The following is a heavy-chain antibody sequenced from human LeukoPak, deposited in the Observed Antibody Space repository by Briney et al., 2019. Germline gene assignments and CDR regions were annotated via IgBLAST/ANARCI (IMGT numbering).Heavy chain of an antibody. CDR3: AKDSCSSTSCRKVYFDY. J-gene: IGHJ4*02. D-gene: IGHD2-2*01. CDR1: GFTFSSYA. CDR2: ISGSGGST. Sequence: GGSLRLSCAASGFTFSSYAMSWVRQAPGKGLEWVSAISGSGGSTYYADSVKGRFTISRDNSKNTLYLQMNSLRAEDTAVYYCAKDSCSSTSCRKVYFDYWGQGTLVTVSS. V-gene: IGHV3-23*01.